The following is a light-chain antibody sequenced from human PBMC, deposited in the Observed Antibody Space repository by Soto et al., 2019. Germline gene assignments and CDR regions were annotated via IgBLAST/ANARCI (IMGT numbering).Light chain of an antibody. V-gene: IGKV3-15*01. CDR1: QSVSSN. J-gene: IGKJ1*01. CDR2: GAS. CDR3: QQYNNWPRT. Sequence: EIVMTQSPATLSVSPWERATRSGRASQSVSSNLAWDQQKPGQAPRLLIYGASTRATGIPARFSGSGSGTEFTLTISSLQSEDFAVYYCQQYNNWPRTFGQGTKVDIK.